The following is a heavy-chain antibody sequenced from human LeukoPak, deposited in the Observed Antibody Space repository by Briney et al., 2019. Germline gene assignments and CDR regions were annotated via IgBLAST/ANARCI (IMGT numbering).Heavy chain of an antibody. Sequence: SVKVSCKASGGTFSSYAISWVRQAPGQGLEWMGGIIPIFGTANYAQKFQGRVTITTDESTSTAYMELSSLRCEDAAVYYCARGDYGDYYFDYWGQGTLVTVSS. J-gene: IGHJ4*02. CDR2: IIPIFGTA. CDR1: GGTFSSYA. CDR3: ARGDYGDYYFDY. V-gene: IGHV1-69*05. D-gene: IGHD4-17*01.